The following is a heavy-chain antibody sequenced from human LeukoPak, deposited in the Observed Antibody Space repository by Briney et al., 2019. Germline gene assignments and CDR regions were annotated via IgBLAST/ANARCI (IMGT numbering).Heavy chain of an antibody. CDR3: ARHRTSSYCSSTRCYTADAFDV. Sequence: GESLKITCKASGYSFTNNWIAWVRQMPGKGLEWMGIIYPYDSDARYSPSFQGHVTISADKSVSTAYLQWSGLKASDTAIYYCARHRTSSYCSSTRCYTADAFDVWGHGTVVTVS. J-gene: IGHJ3*01. V-gene: IGHV5-51*01. D-gene: IGHD2-2*02. CDR2: IYPYDSDA. CDR1: GYSFTNNW.